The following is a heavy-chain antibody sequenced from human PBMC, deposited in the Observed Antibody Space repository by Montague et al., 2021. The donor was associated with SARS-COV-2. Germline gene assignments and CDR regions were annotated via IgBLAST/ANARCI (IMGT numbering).Heavy chain of an antibody. CDR1: GGSIYSNADHLNSVY. CDR2: VHWRGQT. D-gene: IGHD2-15*01. V-gene: IGHV4-39*01. CDR3: TGQRWWGRIDA. Sequence: SETLSLTCAVSGGSIYSNADHLNSVYWAWVRQSPGRGLEWIGSVHWRGQTWQNPSFRGRLTMSVDTSKNPVSLRLTSVTAADTAMYYCTGQRWWGRIDAWGLGTLVIVSS. J-gene: IGHJ5*02.